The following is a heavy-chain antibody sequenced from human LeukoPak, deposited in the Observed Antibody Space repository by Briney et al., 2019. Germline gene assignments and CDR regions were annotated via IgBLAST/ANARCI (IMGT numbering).Heavy chain of an antibody. Sequence: SETLSLTCAVYGGSFSGYYWSWIRQPPGKGLEWIGEINHSGSTNYNPSLKSRVTISVDTSKNQFSLKLSSVTAADTAVYYCARRRIFDAFDIWGQGTMVTVSS. CDR3: ARRRIFDAFDI. J-gene: IGHJ3*02. CDR2: INHSGST. CDR1: GGSFSGYY. V-gene: IGHV4-34*01.